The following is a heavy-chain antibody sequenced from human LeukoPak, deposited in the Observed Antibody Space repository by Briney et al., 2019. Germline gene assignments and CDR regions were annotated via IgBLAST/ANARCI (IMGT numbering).Heavy chain of an antibody. D-gene: IGHD3-3*01. J-gene: IGHJ6*03. CDR2: IQHSGST. Sequence: SETPSLTCAVYGGSFSDYSWSWIRQSPGKGLEWIGEIQHSGSTNYNPSLKSRVTISVDTSKNQFSLKVSSVTAADTAIYYCARARFLEWLYRDYYYYYMDVWDKGTTVTVSS. CDR3: ARARFLEWLYRDYYYYYMDV. V-gene: IGHV4-34*01. CDR1: GGSFSDYS.